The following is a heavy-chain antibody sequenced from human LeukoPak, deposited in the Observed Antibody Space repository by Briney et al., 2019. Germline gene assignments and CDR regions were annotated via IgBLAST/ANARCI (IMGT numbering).Heavy chain of an antibody. Sequence: PGGSLRLSCPASGXTVSRNYYMNWVRQAPGKGLEWVSVIYSAGTTYYADSVKGRFTISRDNSKNTVYLQMNSLRAEDTAVYYCARGDDYGGAWYYFDCWGQGTLVTVSS. CDR3: ARGDDYGGAWYYFDC. V-gene: IGHV3-53*01. D-gene: IGHD4-23*01. CDR2: IYSAGTT. CDR1: GXTVSRNY. J-gene: IGHJ4*02.